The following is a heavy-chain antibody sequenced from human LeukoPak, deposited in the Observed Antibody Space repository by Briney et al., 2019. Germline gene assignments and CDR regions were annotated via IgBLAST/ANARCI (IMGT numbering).Heavy chain of an antibody. D-gene: IGHD6-13*01. Sequence: SETLSLTCTVSGGSISTSSYYWGWIRQPPGEGLEWIGSLYYSGSTYYNPSLKSRVTISVDTSKNQFSLKLSSVTAADTAVYYCARHSSSWYLYFDNWGQGTLVTVSS. V-gene: IGHV4-39*01. CDR3: ARHSSSWYLYFDN. CDR2: LYYSGST. J-gene: IGHJ4*02. CDR1: GGSISTSSYY.